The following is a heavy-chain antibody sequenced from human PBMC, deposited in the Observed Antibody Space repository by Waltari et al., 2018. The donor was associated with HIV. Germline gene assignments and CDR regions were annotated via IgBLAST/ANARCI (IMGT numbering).Heavy chain of an antibody. CDR2: IYHSGSS. CDR1: GYSISSGYY. CDR3: ATIRAVAGSYYFDS. J-gene: IGHJ4*02. D-gene: IGHD6-19*01. V-gene: IGHV4-38-2*02. Sequence: QVQLQESGPGLVKPSETLSLTCSVSGYSISSGYYWGWLRQPPGKGLELIGNIYHSGSSYYHPSLESRVTISVDTSKNQFSLKVSSMTAADTALYYCATIRAVAGSYYFDSWGQGILVTVSS.